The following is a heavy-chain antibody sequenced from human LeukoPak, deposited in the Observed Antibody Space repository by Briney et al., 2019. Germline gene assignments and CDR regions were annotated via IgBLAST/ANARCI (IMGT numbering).Heavy chain of an antibody. CDR1: GYTLTELS. J-gene: IGHJ4*02. CDR3: ATGFLWFGELFHY. CDR2: FDPEDGET. Sequence: ASVKVSCKVSGYTLTELSKHWVRQAPGKGLEWMGGFDPEDGETVYAQKFQGRVTMTEDTSTDTAYMELSSLRSEDTAVYYCATGFLWFGELFHYWGQGTLVTVSS. V-gene: IGHV1-24*01. D-gene: IGHD3-10*01.